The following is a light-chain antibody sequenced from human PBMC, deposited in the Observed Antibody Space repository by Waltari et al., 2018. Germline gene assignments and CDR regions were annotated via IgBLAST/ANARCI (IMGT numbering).Light chain of an antibody. CDR3: CSYVGGGTLV. CDR2: DVT. V-gene: IGLV2-23*02. Sequence: QSALTQPASVPGSPGQSITIYRMGTSSDVGGYNFVSWYQQHPGKAPKPMIYDVTKRPSGVSNRFSGSKSGNTASLTISGLQAEDEADYYCCSYVGGGTLVFGGGTNVTVL. CDR1: SSDVGGYNF. J-gene: IGLJ2*01.